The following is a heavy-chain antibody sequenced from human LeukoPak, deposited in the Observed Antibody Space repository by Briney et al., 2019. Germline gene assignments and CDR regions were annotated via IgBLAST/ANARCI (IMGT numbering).Heavy chain of an antibody. D-gene: IGHD1-26*01. CDR2: IKQDGSEK. CDR3: ARDSGSYSY. V-gene: IGHV3-7*01. CDR1: EFTFSNNW. J-gene: IGHJ4*02. Sequence: GGSLRLSCAASEFTFSNNWMSWVRQAPGKGLEWVANIKQDGSEKYYVDSVKGRFTISRDNAKNSLYLQMNSLRAEDTAVYYCARDSGSYSYWGQGTLVTVSS.